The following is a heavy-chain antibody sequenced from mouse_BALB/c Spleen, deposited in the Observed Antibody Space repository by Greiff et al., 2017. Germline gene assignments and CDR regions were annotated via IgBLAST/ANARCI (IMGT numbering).Heavy chain of an antibody. CDR2: ISYSGST. CDR1: GYSITSDYA. J-gene: IGHJ2*01. Sequence: EVKVEESGPGLVKPSQSLSLTCTVTGYSITSDYAWNWIRQFPGNKLEWMGYISYSGSTSYNPSLKSRISITRDTSKNQFFLQLNSVTTEDTATYYCARGGYYVGYWGQGTTLTVSS. V-gene: IGHV3-2*02. D-gene: IGHD1-1*02. CDR3: ARGGYYVGY.